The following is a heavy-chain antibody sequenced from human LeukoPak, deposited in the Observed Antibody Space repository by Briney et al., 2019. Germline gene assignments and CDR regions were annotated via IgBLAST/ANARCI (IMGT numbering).Heavy chain of an antibody. CDR3: ARGRVGFDY. V-gene: IGHV1-8*01. D-gene: IGHD1-26*01. CDR2: MRPSSGNT. J-gene: IGHJ4*02. CDR1: GYTFTNND. Sequence: ASVKVSCKASGYTFTNNDINWVRQATGQGLEWMGWMRPSSGNTEFAQKFQGRVTMTWDTSISTAYMELTSLTSDDTALYYCARGRVGFDYWGQGTLVTVSS.